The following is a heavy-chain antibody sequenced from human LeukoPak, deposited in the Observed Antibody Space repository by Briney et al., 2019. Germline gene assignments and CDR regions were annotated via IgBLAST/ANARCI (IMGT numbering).Heavy chain of an antibody. V-gene: IGHV4-59*12. CDR1: GGSISSYY. J-gene: IGHJ4*02. CDR2: IYFSGST. CDR3: ARAGSGWSFDC. Sequence: SETLSLTCTVSGGSISSYYWSWIRQPPGKGLEWIGYIYFSGSTNYNPSLKSRVTMSVDTSKNQFSLNLGSVTAADTAVYYCARAGSGWSFDCWGQGTLVTVSS. D-gene: IGHD6-19*01.